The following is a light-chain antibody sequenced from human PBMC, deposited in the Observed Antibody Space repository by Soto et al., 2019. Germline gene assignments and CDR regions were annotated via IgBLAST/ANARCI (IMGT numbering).Light chain of an antibody. V-gene: IGKV4-1*01. CDR3: HQYYSTPWT. CDR2: WAS. CDR1: QSVFSNSNNKKY. J-gene: IGKJ1*01. Sequence: DIVMTQSADSLAVSLGERATINCKSSQSVFSNSNNKKYLAWYQQKPGQPPKLLIHWASIRESGVPDRFSGSGSGTDFTLTINSLQAEVVAVYYCHQYYSTPWTFGQGTKVEIK.